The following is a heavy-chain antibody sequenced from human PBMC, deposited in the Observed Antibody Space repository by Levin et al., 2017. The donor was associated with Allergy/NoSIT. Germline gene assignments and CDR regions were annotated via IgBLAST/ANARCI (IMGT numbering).Heavy chain of an antibody. CDR2: IYYSGST. V-gene: IGHV4-39*01. J-gene: IGHJ4*02. CDR3: ARHQGVTSTYFDY. CDR1: GGSISSSSYY. D-gene: IGHD4-17*01. Sequence: SQTLSFTCTVSGGSISSSSYYWGWIRQPPGKGLEWIGSIYYSGSTYYNPSLKSRVTISVDTSKNQFSLKLSSVTAADTAVYYCARHQGVTSTYFDYWGQGTLVTVSS.